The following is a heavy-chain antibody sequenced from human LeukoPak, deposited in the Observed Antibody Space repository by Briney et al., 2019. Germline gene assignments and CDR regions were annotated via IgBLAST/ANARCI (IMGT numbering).Heavy chain of an antibody. CDR2: MNPNSGDT. CDR3: ARRPINCIITNCYVDY. D-gene: IGHD2-2*01. CDR1: GYTFTGYY. J-gene: IGHJ4*02. V-gene: IGHV1-2*02. Sequence: ASVKVSCKASGYTFTGYYMHWVRQAPGQGLGWMGWMNPNSGDTSYAREFQDRVTMTRDTSLSTAYMELSRLRSDDTAVYFCARRPINCIITNCYVDYWGQGTLVTVSS.